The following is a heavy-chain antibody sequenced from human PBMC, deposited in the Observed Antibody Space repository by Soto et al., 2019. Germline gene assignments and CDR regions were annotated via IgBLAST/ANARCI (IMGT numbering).Heavy chain of an antibody. V-gene: IGHV3-53*01. CDR3: ARSFSSGESYGVDV. CDR1: GFTVSSNY. D-gene: IGHD6-19*01. CDR2: INSGGTT. Sequence: EVQLVESGGGLIQPGGSLRLSCAASGFTVSSNYMSWVRQAPGKGLEWVSAINSGGTTYYPESVKGRFTISRDKSNNTLYLQMNSLRAEDTAVYYCARSFSSGESYGVDVWGQGTSLTVSS. J-gene: IGHJ6*02.